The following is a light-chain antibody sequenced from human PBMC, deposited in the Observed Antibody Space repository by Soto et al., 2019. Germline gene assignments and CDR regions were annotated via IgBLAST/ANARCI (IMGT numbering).Light chain of an antibody. Sequence: QTVVTQEPSLTVSPGGTVTLTCASSAGAVTSAYYTNWLQQKPGQAPRALIYSTSEKHSWTPARFSDSLLGGKAALTLSAAQPEDEADYYCLLYYGGAQVLFGGGTKVTVL. CDR1: AGAVTSAYY. CDR3: LLYYGGAQVL. J-gene: IGLJ2*01. V-gene: IGLV7-43*01. CDR2: STS.